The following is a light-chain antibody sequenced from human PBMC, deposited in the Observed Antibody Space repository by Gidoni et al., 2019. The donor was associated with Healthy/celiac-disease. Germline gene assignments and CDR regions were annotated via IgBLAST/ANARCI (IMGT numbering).Light chain of an antibody. CDR2: WAS. CDR1: QSVLYSSNNKNY. CDR3: QQYYSTPPCS. Sequence: DIVMTQSPDSLAVSLGERATINCKSSQSVLYSSNNKNYLAWYQQKPGQPPKLLIYWASTRESGVPDRFSGGGSGTDFTLTISSLQAEDVAVYYCQQYYSTPPCSFGQGTKLEIK. V-gene: IGKV4-1*01. J-gene: IGKJ2*04.